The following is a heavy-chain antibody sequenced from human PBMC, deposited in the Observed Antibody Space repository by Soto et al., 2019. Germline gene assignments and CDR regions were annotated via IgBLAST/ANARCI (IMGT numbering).Heavy chain of an antibody. CDR1: GYTFTSYG. Sequence: QVQLVQSGAEVKKPGASVKVSCKASGYTFTSYGISWVRQAPGQGLEWMGWISAYNGNTNYAQKLQGRVTMTTDTSTRPAYMELRSLRSDDTAVYYCARPPPHSSSWYPFDYGGQGTLVTVSS. CDR3: ARPPPHSSSWYPFDY. CDR2: ISAYNGNT. D-gene: IGHD6-13*01. V-gene: IGHV1-18*01. J-gene: IGHJ4*02.